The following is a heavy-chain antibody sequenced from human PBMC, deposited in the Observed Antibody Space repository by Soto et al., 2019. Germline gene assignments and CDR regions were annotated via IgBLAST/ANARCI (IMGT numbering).Heavy chain of an antibody. V-gene: IGHV3-15*05. Sequence: EVQLVESGGGLVKPGGSLRLSCVGSGLTLSDAWMNWVRQIPGKGPEWVGRIKTKSDGAVTDYAALAKGRFTISRDDSENAVYLQMNSLKTDDIAVYYCAREWFGDFVWGHRTLVTVSS. J-gene: IGHJ4*01. D-gene: IGHD3-10*01. CDR2: IKTKSDGAVT. CDR3: AREWFGDFV. CDR1: GLTLSDAW.